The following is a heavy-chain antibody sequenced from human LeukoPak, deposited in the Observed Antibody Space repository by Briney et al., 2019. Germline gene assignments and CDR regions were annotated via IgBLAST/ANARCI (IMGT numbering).Heavy chain of an antibody. J-gene: IGHJ4*02. D-gene: IGHD2-21*01. CDR2: IYSGGST. CDR3: TRGGGGSFPHY. V-gene: IGHV3-53*01. Sequence: PGGSLRLSCAASGFTVSSNFLSWVRQPPGKGLEWVSDIYSGGSTCYADSVKGRFTISRDNSKNTLYLQMNSLRAEDTAVYYCTRGGGGSFPHYWGQGTLVTVSS. CDR1: GFTVSSNF.